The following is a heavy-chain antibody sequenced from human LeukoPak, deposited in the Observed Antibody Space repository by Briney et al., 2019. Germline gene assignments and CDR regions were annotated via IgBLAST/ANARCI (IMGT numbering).Heavy chain of an antibody. Sequence: SETLSLTCAVSGGSISSGGYSWSWIRQPPGKGLEWIGYIYHSGSTYYNPSLKSRVTISVDRSKNQFSLKLSSVTAADTAVYYCARESWPYYDSSGGLDYWGQGTLVTVSS. V-gene: IGHV4-30-2*01. CDR3: ARESWPYYDSSGGLDY. CDR2: IYHSGST. CDR1: GGSISSGGYS. J-gene: IGHJ4*02. D-gene: IGHD3-22*01.